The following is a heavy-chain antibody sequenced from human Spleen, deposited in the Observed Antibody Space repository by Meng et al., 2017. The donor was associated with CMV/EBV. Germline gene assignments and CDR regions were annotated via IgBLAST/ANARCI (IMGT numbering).Heavy chain of an antibody. J-gene: IGHJ4*02. CDR3: AKGSVAVAGYFDY. V-gene: IGHV3-21*04. CDR1: GFTFSSYS. CDR2: ISSSSSYI. Sequence: GGSLRLSCAASGFTFSSYSMNWVRQAPGKGLEWVSSISSSSSYIYYADSVKGRFTISRDNAKNSLYLQMNSLRAEDMDLYYCAKGSVAVAGYFDYWGQGTLVTVSS. D-gene: IGHD6-19*01.